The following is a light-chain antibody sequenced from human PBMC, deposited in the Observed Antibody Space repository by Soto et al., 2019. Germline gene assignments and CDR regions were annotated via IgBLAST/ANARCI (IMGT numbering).Light chain of an antibody. V-gene: IGLV1-44*01. CDR3: AAWDDSFNGNV. CDR2: TNN. CDR1: SSNIGSNT. J-gene: IGLJ1*01. Sequence: QSVLTQPPSASGTPGQRVTISCSGSSSNIGSNTVNWYQQLPGTAPKLLIYTNNHRPSGVPDRFSGSKSGTTASLAISGLQSEEEADYYCAAWDDSFNGNVFGTGTKVTVL.